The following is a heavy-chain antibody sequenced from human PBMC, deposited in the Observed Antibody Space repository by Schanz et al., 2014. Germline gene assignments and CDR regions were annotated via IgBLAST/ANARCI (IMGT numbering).Heavy chain of an antibody. CDR2: IYHSGST. CDR1: GGSISSGGSS. J-gene: IGHJ5*01. D-gene: IGHD4-17*01. CDR3: ARSPGDFPGWFDS. V-gene: IGHV4-30-2*01. Sequence: QLQLQESGSGLVKPSQTLSLTCGVSGGSISSGGSSWNWIRLPPGKGLEWIGYIYHSGSTYYNPSRKSRVTISLDSSKNQFSLLLNSVTAADTAVYYCARSPGDFPGWFDSWGQGTLVTVSS.